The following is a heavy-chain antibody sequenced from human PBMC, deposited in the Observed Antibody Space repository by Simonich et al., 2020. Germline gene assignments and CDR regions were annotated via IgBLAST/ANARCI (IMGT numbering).Heavy chain of an antibody. V-gene: IGHV3-21*01. CDR3: ARDTSYYGSGSYYFDY. CDR1: GFTFSSYS. Sequence: GGGLVKPGGYLRLSCAASGFTFSSYSMNWVRQAQGKGLEWVSSNVSSSSYIYYADSVKVRFTISRDNAKNSLYLQMNSLRAEDTAVYYCARDTSYYGSGSYYFDYWGQGTLVTVSS. D-gene: IGHD3-10*01. J-gene: IGHJ4*02. CDR2: NVSSSSYI.